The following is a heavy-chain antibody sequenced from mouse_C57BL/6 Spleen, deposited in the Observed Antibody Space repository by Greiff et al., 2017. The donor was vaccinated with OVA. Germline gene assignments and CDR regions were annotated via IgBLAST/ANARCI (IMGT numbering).Heavy chain of an antibody. CDR3: ARSPYYYGSSPCWYFDV. CDR2: IYPRSGNT. V-gene: IGHV1-81*01. Sequence: QVQLKESGAELARPGASVKLSCKASGYTFTSYGISWVKQRTGQGLEWIGEIYPRSGNTYYNEKFKGKATLTADKSSSTAYMELRSLTSEDSAVYFCARSPYYYGSSPCWYFDVWGTGTTVTVSS. D-gene: IGHD1-1*01. CDR1: GYTFTSYG. J-gene: IGHJ1*03.